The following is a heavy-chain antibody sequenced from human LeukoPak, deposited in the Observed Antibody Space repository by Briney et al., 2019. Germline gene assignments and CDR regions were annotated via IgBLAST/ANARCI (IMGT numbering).Heavy chain of an antibody. J-gene: IGHJ6*02. V-gene: IGHV4-59*08. Sequence: SETLSLTCTVSGGSISSYYWSWIRQPPGKGLEWIGYIYYSGSTNYNPSLKSRVTISVDTSKNQFSLKLSSVTAADTAVYYCARLRFTDYYYYGMDVWGQGTTVAVSS. CDR2: IYYSGST. CDR1: GGSISSYY. D-gene: IGHD3-10*01. CDR3: ARLRFTDYYYYGMDV.